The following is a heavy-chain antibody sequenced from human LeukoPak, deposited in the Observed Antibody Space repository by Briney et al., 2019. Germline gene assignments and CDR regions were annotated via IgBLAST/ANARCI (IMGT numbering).Heavy chain of an antibody. CDR2: IRSKAYGGTT. V-gene: IGHV3-49*04. Sequence: GGSLRLSCTASGFSFGDYAMSWVRQAPGKGLEWVGFIRSKAYGGTTEYAASVKGRFTISRDDSKSIAYLQMNSLKTEDTAVYYCTTDLPVVAVNNWFDPWGQGTLVTVSS. CDR3: TTDLPVVAVNNWFDP. D-gene: IGHD3-22*01. J-gene: IGHJ5*02. CDR1: GFSFGDYA.